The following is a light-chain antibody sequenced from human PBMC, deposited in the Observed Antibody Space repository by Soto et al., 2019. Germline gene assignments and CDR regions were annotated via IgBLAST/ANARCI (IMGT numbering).Light chain of an antibody. CDR2: GAS. Sequence: EIVLTQSPGTLSLSPGERATLSCRASQSVSSSYLAWYQQKPGQAPRLLIYGASSRATGIPDRFSGSGSGTDFTLTISRLEPEDFEVYYCQQYGSSLMWTFGQGTKLEIK. CDR1: QSVSSSY. V-gene: IGKV3-20*01. CDR3: QQYGSSLMWT. J-gene: IGKJ2*02.